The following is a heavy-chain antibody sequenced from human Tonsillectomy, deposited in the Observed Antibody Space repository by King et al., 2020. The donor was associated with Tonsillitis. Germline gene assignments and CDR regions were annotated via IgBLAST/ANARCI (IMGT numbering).Heavy chain of an antibody. D-gene: IGHD3-16*01. CDR1: GYSFTTYW. Sequence: VQLVESGAEVKKPGESLKISCQGSGYSFTTYWIGWVRQMPGKGLEWMGIIYPGDSDTRYSPSFQGQVTISADKSISTAYLQWSSLKASDTAMYYCARRLIWGRGDYYFDYWGQGTLVTVSS. CDR2: IYPGDSDT. CDR3: ARRLIWGRGDYYFDY. V-gene: IGHV5-51*03. J-gene: IGHJ4*02.